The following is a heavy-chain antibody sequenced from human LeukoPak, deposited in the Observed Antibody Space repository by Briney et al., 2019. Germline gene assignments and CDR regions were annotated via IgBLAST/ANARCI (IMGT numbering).Heavy chain of an antibody. D-gene: IGHD1-26*01. J-gene: IGHJ6*02. V-gene: IGHV4-61*08. CDR2: IYYSGST. Sequence: SQTLSLTCTVSGGSISSGDYYWSWIRQPPGKGLEWIGYIYYSGSTNYNPSLKSRVTISVDTSKNQFSLKLSSVTAADTAVYYCARAVGSRKEYYYGMDVWGQGTTVTVSS. CDR1: GGSISSGDYY. CDR3: ARAVGSRKEYYYGMDV.